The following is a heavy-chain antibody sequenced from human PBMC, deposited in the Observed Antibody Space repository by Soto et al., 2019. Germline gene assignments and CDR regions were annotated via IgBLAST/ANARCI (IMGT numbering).Heavy chain of an antibody. CDR2: IYYSGST. V-gene: IGHV4-39*07. J-gene: IGHJ6*02. CDR1: GGSISSSSYY. CDR3: ARDRYGDYDGMDV. D-gene: IGHD4-17*01. Sequence: SETLSLTCTVSGGSISSSSYYWGWIRQPPGKGLEWIGSIYYSGSTYYNPSLKSRVTISVDTSKNQFSLKLSSVTAADTAVYYCARDRYGDYDGMDVWGQGTTVTVSS.